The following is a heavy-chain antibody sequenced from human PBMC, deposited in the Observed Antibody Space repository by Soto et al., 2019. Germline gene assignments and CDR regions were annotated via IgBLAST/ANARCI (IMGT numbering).Heavy chain of an antibody. V-gene: IGHV4-34*01. CDR1: GGSFSGYY. Sequence: SETLSLTCAVYGGSFSGYYWSWIRQPPGKGLEWIGEINHSGSTNYNPSLKSRVTISVDTSKNQFSLKLSSVTAADTAVYYCGAWSSWGSLGFDYWGQGTLVTVSS. CDR3: GAWSSWGSLGFDY. CDR2: INHSGST. J-gene: IGHJ4*02. D-gene: IGHD6-13*01.